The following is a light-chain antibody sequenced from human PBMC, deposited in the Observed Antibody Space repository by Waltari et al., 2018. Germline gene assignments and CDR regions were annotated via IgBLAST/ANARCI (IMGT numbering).Light chain of an antibody. CDR3: QQYNSYSLLT. V-gene: IGKV1-5*03. J-gene: IGKJ4*01. CDR1: QSISNW. CDR2: RAS. Sequence: DIQMTQSPSTLSASVGDRVTITCRASQSISNWLAWYQQKPGKAPKLLIYRASTLESGVPSMFSGSGSGTEFTLTISSLQPDDFATYYCQQYNSYSLLTFGGGTKVEIK.